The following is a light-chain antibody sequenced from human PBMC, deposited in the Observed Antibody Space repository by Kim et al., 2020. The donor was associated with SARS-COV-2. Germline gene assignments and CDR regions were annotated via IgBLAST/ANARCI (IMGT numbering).Light chain of an antibody. J-gene: IGKJ4*01. CDR1: QSVNSN. CDR2: GAS. Sequence: SPGEGATLSCRASQSVNSNLAWYQQKPGQAPRLLIYGASTRATGIPARFSGSGSGTEFTLTISSLQSEDFAIYYCQQYNDWPPLTFGGGTKVDIK. V-gene: IGKV3-15*01. CDR3: QQYNDWPPLT.